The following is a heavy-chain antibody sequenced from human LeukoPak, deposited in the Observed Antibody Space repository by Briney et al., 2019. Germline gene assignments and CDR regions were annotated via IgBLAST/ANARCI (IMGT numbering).Heavy chain of an antibody. CDR2: IYYSGST. Sequence: SETLSLTCTVSGDSITTTSYYWSWIRQPPGKGLEWIGYIYYSGSTNYNPSLKSRVTISVDTSKNQFSLKLSSVTAADTAVYYCARSEMATIVGAFDIWGQGTMVTVSS. D-gene: IGHD5-24*01. J-gene: IGHJ3*02. CDR3: ARSEMATIVGAFDI. V-gene: IGHV4-61*05. CDR1: GDSITTTSYY.